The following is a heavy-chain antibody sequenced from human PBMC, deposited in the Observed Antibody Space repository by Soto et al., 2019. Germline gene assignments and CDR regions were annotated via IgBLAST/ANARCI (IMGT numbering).Heavy chain of an antibody. CDR3: AKENYYDSSLY. Sequence: GGSLRLSCAASGFTFSSYGMHWVRQAPGKGLEWVAVISYDGSNKYYADSVKGRFTISRDNSKNTLYLQMNSLRAEDTAVYYCAKENYYDSSLYWGQGTLVTVSS. CDR2: ISYDGSNK. V-gene: IGHV3-30*18. J-gene: IGHJ4*02. CDR1: GFTFSSYG. D-gene: IGHD3-22*01.